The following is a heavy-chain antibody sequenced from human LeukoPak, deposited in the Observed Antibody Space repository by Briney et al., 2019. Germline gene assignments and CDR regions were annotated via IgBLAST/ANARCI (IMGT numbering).Heavy chain of an antibody. CDR3: AREITSTSRHFDY. V-gene: IGHV4-4*07. CDR2: MYTSEST. CDR1: GDSISRYY. Sequence: SETLSLTCTVSGDSISRYYWSWIRQPAGKGLEWIGRMYTSESTNYNPSLKNRITMSVDTSKNQFSLKLSSVAAADTAVYYCAREITSTSRHFDYWGQGTLVTVSS. D-gene: IGHD2-2*01. J-gene: IGHJ4*02.